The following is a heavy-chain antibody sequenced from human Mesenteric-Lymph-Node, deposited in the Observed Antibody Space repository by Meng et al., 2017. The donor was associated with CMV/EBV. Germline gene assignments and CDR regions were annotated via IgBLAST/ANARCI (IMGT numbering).Heavy chain of an antibody. J-gene: IGHJ6*02. CDR3: TTNPVLNYDILTGYWAYYYYGMDV. V-gene: IGHV3-15*01. CDR2: IKSKTDGGTT. Sequence: GESLKISCTASGFTFNNYAMNWVRQAPGKGLEWVGRIKSKTDGGTTDYAAPVKGRFTISRDDSKNTLYLQMNSLKTEDTAVYYCTTNPVLNYDILTGYWAYYYYGMDVWGQGTTVTVSS. D-gene: IGHD3-9*01. CDR1: GFTFNNYA.